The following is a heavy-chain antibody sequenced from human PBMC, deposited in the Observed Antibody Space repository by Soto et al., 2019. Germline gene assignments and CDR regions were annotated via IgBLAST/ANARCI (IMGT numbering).Heavy chain of an antibody. Sequence: DVQLEESGGGLIQPGGSLRLSCAASGFSFSGKNYLTWVRQAPGKGLEWVSALYSSDGTYYADSVKGRFTVSRDNSKNTFYLQLHSLTPEDTALYFRATWLLREHAFDIWGLGTMVTVPS. CDR2: LYSSDGT. CDR1: GFSFSGKNY. V-gene: IGHV3-53*01. D-gene: IGHD2-15*01. J-gene: IGHJ3*02. CDR3: ATWLLREHAFDI.